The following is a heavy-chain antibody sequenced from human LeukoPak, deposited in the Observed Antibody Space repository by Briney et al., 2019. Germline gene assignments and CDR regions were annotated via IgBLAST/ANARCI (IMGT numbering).Heavy chain of an antibody. Sequence: GGSLRLSCAASGFTFSNYWMSWVRQAPGKGLEWVANIKKDGSEKYYVDSVKGRFTISRDNAKNSMYLQMNSLRAEDTAVYYCARGLYSSTTYYFDYWGQETLVTVSS. CDR3: ARGLYSSTTYYFDY. V-gene: IGHV3-7*03. J-gene: IGHJ4*02. CDR1: GFTFSNYW. D-gene: IGHD6-13*01. CDR2: IKKDGSEK.